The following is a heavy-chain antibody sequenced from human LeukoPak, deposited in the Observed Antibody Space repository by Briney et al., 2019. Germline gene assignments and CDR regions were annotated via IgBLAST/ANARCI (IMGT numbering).Heavy chain of an antibody. CDR3: AADTPRPYSGSYYYYYGLDV. V-gene: IGHV1-58*02. Sequence: SVKVSCKASGFTFTSSAMQWVRQARGQRLEWIGWIVVGSGNTNYAQKFQERVTITRDMSTSTAYMELSSLRSEDTAVYYCAADTPRPYSGSYYYYYGLDVWGQGTTVTVSS. D-gene: IGHD1-26*01. CDR1: GFTFTSSA. CDR2: IVVGSGNT. J-gene: IGHJ6*02.